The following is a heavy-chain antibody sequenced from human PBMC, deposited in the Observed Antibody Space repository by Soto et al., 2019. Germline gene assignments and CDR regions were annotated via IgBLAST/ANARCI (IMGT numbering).Heavy chain of an antibody. V-gene: IGHV1-8*01. CDR3: ARRKERSGPHYLEY. CDR1: GYTFTTYD. J-gene: IGHJ4*02. Sequence: ASVKVSCKASGYTFTTYDIHWVRQVTGQGLEWMGWMNPYNGNTGSTHKFQGRVTMTRNTSISTVYMELTSLRSEDTAVYYCARRKERSGPHYLEYWGQGSLVTVSS. CDR2: MNPYNGNT. D-gene: IGHD6-25*01.